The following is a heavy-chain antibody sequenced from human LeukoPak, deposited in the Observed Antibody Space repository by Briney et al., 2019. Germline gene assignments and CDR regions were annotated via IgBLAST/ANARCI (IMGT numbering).Heavy chain of an antibody. J-gene: IGHJ4*02. CDR2: IYYSGRT. D-gene: IGHD3-22*01. Sequence: SETLSLTCSVSGGSISTSNYYWGWIRQPPGKGLEWIANIYYSGRTYYNPSLKSRGTISMDTSKNQFSLKLSSVTAADTAVDYCAKLYYYDSSGPPLRGQGTLVTVSS. CDR3: AKLYYYDSSGPPL. V-gene: IGHV4-39*01. CDR1: GGSISTSNYY.